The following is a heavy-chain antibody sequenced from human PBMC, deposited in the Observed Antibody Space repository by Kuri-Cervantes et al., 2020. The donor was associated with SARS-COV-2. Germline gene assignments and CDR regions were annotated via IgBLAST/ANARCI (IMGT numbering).Heavy chain of an antibody. Sequence: SQTLSLTCAVYGGSFSGCYWSWIRQPPGKGLEWIGEINHSGSTNYNPSLKSRVTISVDTSKNQFSLKLSSVTAADTAVYYCARRRGYSGYVDRPSYFDYWGQGTLVTVSS. J-gene: IGHJ4*02. CDR1: GGSFSGCY. V-gene: IGHV4-34*01. CDR3: ARRRGYSGYVDRPSYFDY. CDR2: INHSGST. D-gene: IGHD5-12*01.